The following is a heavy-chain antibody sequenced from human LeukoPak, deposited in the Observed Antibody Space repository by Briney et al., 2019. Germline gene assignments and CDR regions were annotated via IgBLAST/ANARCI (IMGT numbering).Heavy chain of an antibody. CDR1: GYTFTSYD. Sequence: ASVKVSCKASGYTFTSYDINWVRQATGQGLEWMGWMNPNSGNTGYAQKFQGRVTMTRNTSISTAYMELSSLRSEDTAVYYCARGRGWLRPFDYWGQGTLVTVSS. CDR2: MNPNSGNT. V-gene: IGHV1-8*01. D-gene: IGHD5-12*01. CDR3: ARGRGWLRPFDY. J-gene: IGHJ4*02.